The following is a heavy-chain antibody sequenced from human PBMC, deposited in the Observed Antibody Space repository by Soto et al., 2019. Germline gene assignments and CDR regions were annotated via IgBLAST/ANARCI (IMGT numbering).Heavy chain of an antibody. J-gene: IGHJ6*02. Sequence: ASVKVSCKASGYTFTSYGISWVRQAPGQGLEWMGWISAYNGNTKYAQKLQGRVTMTTDTSTSTVYMELRNLRTAHTAVYYCARDHGGASNGYYYYYYGMDVWGQGTTVTVSS. CDR1: GYTFTSYG. CDR3: ARDHGGASNGYYYYYYGMDV. CDR2: ISAYNGNT. D-gene: IGHD3-22*01. V-gene: IGHV1-18*01.